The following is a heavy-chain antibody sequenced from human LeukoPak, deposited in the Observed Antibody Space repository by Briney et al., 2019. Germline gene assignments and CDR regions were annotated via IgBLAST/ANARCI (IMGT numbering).Heavy chain of an antibody. D-gene: IGHD2-8*02. CDR2: ISTGGSTL. J-gene: IGHJ4*02. V-gene: IGHV3-48*01. CDR1: GFTFGSFS. Sequence: GGSLRLSCAASGFTFGSFSMNWVRQAPGKGLEWVSYISTGGSTLYYADSVKGRFTISRDNAKNSLYLQMNSLRAEDTAVYYCARGVGGVFDYWGQGTLVTVSS. CDR3: ARGVGGVFDY.